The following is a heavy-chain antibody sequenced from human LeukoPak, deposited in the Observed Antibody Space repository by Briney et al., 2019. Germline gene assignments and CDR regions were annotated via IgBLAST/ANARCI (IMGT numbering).Heavy chain of an antibody. CDR1: GFTFSSYA. CDR2: ISYDGSNK. CDR3: ARDRSSGWSRVFDY. J-gene: IGHJ4*02. D-gene: IGHD6-19*01. V-gene: IGHV3-30*04. Sequence: GRSLRLSCAASGFTFSSYAMHWVRQAPGKGLEWVAVISYDGSNKYYADSVKGRFTISRDNSKNTLYLQMNSLRAEDTAVYYCARDRSSGWSRVFDYWGQGTLVTVSS.